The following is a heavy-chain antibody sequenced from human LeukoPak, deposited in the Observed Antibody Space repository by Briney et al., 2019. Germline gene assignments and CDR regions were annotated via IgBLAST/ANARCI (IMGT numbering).Heavy chain of an antibody. D-gene: IGHD3-22*01. CDR2: ISYDGSNK. J-gene: IGHJ3*02. CDR3: ARGPLDYYDSSGPRAFDI. V-gene: IGHV3-30*04. Sequence: GGSLRLSCAASGFTFSSYAMHWVRQAPGKGLEWVAVISYDGSNKYYADSVKGRFTISRDNSKNTLYLQMNSLRAEDTAVYYCARGPLDYYDSSGPRAFDIWGQGTMVTVSS. CDR1: GFTFSSYA.